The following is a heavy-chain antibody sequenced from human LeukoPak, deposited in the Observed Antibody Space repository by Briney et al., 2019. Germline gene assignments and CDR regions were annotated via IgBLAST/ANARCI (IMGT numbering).Heavy chain of an antibody. J-gene: IGHJ3*02. Sequence: GGSLRLSCAASGFTFSSYAMHWVRQAPGKGLEWVAVISYDGSNKYYADSVKGRFTISRDNSKNTLYLQMNSLRAEDTAVYYCARDLRFGGAFDNWGRGTMVTVSS. CDR3: ARDLRFGGAFDN. D-gene: IGHD3-3*01. CDR2: ISYDGSNK. V-gene: IGHV3-30*01. CDR1: GFTFSSYA.